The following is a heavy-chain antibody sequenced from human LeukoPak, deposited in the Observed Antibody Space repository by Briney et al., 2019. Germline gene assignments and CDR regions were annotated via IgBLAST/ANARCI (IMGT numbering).Heavy chain of an antibody. CDR1: GFTFNSYW. J-gene: IGHJ4*02. CDR3: ARETPRRGETRDGYR. D-gene: IGHD5-24*01. V-gene: IGHV3-7*01. CDR2: IKQDGSKK. Sequence: GGSLRLSCAASGFTFNSYWMNWVRQAPGKGLEWVANIKQDGSKKYYLDSVKGRFTISRDDAKNSLFLQMTSLRAEDTAVYYCARETPRRGETRDGYRWGQGTVVTVSS.